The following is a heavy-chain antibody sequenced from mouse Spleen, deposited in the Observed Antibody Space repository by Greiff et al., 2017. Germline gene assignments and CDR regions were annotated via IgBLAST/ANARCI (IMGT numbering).Heavy chain of an antibody. V-gene: IGHV1-82*01. CDR2: IYPGDGDT. J-gene: IGHJ3*01. D-gene: IGHD3-1*01. CDR3: ARSGWEGTWFAY. CDR1: GYAFSSSW. Sequence: QVQLQQSGPELVKPGASVKISCKASGYAFSSSWMNWVKQRPGKGLEWIGRIYPGDGDTNYNGKFKGKATLTADKSSSTAYMQLSSLTSEDSAVYFCARSGWEGTWFAYWGQGTLVTVSA.